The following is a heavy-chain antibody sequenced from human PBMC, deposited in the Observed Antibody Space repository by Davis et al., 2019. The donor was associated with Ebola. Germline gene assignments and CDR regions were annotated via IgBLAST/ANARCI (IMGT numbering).Heavy chain of an antibody. CDR3: ARGRGYSGYDLSDAFDI. J-gene: IGHJ3*02. CDR1: GFTFSSYG. Sequence: GESLKISCAASGFTFSSYGMHWVRQAPGKGLEWVAVISYDGSNKYYADSVKGRFTISRDNSKNTLYLQMNSLRAEDTAVYYCARGRGYSGYDLSDAFDIWGQGTMVTVSS. D-gene: IGHD5-12*01. V-gene: IGHV3-30*03. CDR2: ISYDGSNK.